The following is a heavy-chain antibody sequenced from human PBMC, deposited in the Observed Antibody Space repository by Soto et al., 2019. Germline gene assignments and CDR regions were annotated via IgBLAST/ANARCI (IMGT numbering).Heavy chain of an antibody. CDR1: GYIFPNFG. V-gene: IGHV1-18*01. J-gene: IGHJ4*02. CDR2: ISPYNANT. D-gene: IGHD2-21*02. Sequence: ASVKVSCKTSGYIFPNFGINWVRQAPGQGLEWMGWISPYNANTNSAEKFQGRVTLTTDTSTSTAYMELRSLRSDDTAIYFFARDRRRSYCGGDCFPDYWGQGTLVTVSS. CDR3: ARDRRRSYCGGDCFPDY.